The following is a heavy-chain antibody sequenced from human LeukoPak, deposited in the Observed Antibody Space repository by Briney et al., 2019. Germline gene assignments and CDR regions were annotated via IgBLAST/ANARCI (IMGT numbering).Heavy chain of an antibody. J-gene: IGHJ4*02. Sequence: PGGSLRLSCAASGFTFSSHVMHWVRQAPGKGLEWVAVISYAGNNEYYADSAKGRFFISRDNSQDTLYLQMNSLRAEDTAVYYCAKVESSGWYSIDYWGQGTLVTVSS. CDR3: AKVESSGWYSIDY. V-gene: IGHV3-30*18. CDR2: ISYAGNNE. D-gene: IGHD6-19*01. CDR1: GFTFSSHV.